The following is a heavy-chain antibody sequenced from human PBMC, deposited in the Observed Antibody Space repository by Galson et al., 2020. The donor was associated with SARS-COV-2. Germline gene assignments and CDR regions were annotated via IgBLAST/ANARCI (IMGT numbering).Heavy chain of an antibody. CDR1: GYTLTKLS. Sequence: ASVKVSCKAFGYTLTKLSMQWVRQAPGMGLEWVGGFNAEDGQPIYAQKFQGKVTMTEDTSTDTTYMELRSLTFDDTAVYYCARVLCGWFCGMDVWGQGTTVTVSS. D-gene: IGHD6-19*01. CDR2: FNAEDGQP. CDR3: ARVLCGWFCGMDV. V-gene: IGHV1-24*01. J-gene: IGHJ6*02.